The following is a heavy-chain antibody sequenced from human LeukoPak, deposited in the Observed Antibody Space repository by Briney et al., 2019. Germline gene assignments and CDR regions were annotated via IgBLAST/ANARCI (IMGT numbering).Heavy chain of an antibody. CDR1: GFTFSGSA. CDR2: ISGSGGST. V-gene: IGHV3-23*01. Sequence: PGGSLRLSCAASGFTFSGSAMHWVRQASGKGLERVSAISGSGGSTYYADSVKGRFTISRDNSKNTLYLQMNSLRAEDTAVYYCAKGLGDYDISTYFDYWGQGTLVTVSS. J-gene: IGHJ4*02. D-gene: IGHD3-9*01. CDR3: AKGLGDYDISTYFDY.